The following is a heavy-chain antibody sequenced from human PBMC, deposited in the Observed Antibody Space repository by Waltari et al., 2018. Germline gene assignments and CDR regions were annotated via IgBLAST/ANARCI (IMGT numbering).Heavy chain of an antibody. Sequence: EVQLVESGGGLVQPGGSLRLSCAASGFTFSSYWMHWVRQAPGKGLVWVSRINSDGSTTGDADSVKGRFTISRDNTKNTLSLQMNSLRDEDTAVYYCAVYLRSSPFDPWGQGTLVTVSS. CDR3: AVYLRSSPFDP. V-gene: IGHV3-74*01. CDR2: INSDGSTT. D-gene: IGHD5-12*01. J-gene: IGHJ5*02. CDR1: GFTFSSYW.